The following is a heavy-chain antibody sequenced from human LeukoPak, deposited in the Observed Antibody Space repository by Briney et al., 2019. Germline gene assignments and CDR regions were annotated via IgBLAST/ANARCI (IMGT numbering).Heavy chain of an antibody. Sequence: GASVKVSCKASGYTFTSYDISWVRQTTGQGLEWMGWMNPNSGNTGYAQKFQGRVTMTRNTSVSTAYMELSSLRSEDTAVYYCARIVTTGVRDYWGQGTLVTVSS. CDR3: ARIVTTGVRDY. V-gene: IGHV1-8*01. CDR2: MNPNSGNT. D-gene: IGHD4-23*01. CDR1: GYTFTSYD. J-gene: IGHJ4*02.